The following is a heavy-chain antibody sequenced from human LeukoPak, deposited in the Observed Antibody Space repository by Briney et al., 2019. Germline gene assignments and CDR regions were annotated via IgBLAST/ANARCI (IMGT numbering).Heavy chain of an antibody. V-gene: IGHV1-69*13. CDR3: ARDKIGDLDNNWFDP. CDR1: GGTFSSYA. J-gene: IGHJ5*02. D-gene: IGHD4-17*01. CDR2: IIPIFGTA. Sequence: ASVKVSCKASGGTFSSYAISWVRQAPGQGLEWMGGIIPIFGTANYAQKFQGRVTITADESTSTAYMELSSLRSENTAVYYCARDKIGDLDNNWFDPWGQGTLVTVSS.